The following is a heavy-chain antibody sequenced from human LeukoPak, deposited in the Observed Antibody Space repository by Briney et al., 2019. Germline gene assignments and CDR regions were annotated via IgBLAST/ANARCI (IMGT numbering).Heavy chain of an antibody. CDR2: MNPNSGNT. V-gene: IGHV1-8*01. CDR3: ARWARGYCSGGSCLLTYGMDV. J-gene: IGHJ6*02. Sequence: ASVKVSCKASGYTFTSYDINWVRQATGQGLEWMGWMNPNSGNTGYAQKFQGRVTMTRNTSISTAYMELSSLRSEDTAVYYCARWARGYCSGGSCLLTYGMDVWGQGTTVTVSS. CDR1: GYTFTSYD. D-gene: IGHD2-15*01.